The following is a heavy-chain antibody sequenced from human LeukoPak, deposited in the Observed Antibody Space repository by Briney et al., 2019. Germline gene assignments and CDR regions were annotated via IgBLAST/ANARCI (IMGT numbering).Heavy chain of an antibody. CDR2: IYSGGTT. V-gene: IGHV3-53*01. Sequence: GGSLRLSCAASGFTVSSNYMSWVRQAPGKGLEWVSVIYSGGTTNYADSVKGRFTISRDNSKNTLFLQMNSLRAEDTAVYYCARGGYSSSWYHFDYWGQGTLVTVS. CDR3: ARGGYSSSWYHFDY. J-gene: IGHJ4*02. CDR1: GFTVSSNY. D-gene: IGHD6-13*01.